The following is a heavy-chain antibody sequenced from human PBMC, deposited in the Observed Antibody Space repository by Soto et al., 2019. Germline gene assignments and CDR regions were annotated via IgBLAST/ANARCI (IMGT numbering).Heavy chain of an antibody. CDR1: GYTFTSYG. V-gene: IGHV1-18*01. CDR3: ATYGSGSYPYYYYGMDV. Sequence: ASVKVPCKASGYTFTSYGISWVRQAPGQGLEWMGWISAYNGNTNYAQKLQGRVTMTTDTSTSTAYMELRSLRSDDTAVYYCATYGSGSYPYYYYGMDVWGQGTTVTVSS. J-gene: IGHJ6*02. CDR2: ISAYNGNT. D-gene: IGHD3-10*01.